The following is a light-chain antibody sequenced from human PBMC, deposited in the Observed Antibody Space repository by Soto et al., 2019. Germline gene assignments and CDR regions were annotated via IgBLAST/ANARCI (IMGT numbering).Light chain of an antibody. Sequence: QSALTQPASVSGSPGQSITISCTGTSSDVGRYNYVSWYQHHPGKAPKLVMFEVSNRPSGVSNRFSGSKSDNTASLTISGLQAKDEADYYCSSYTSSTTPVIFGGGTKLTVL. CDR2: EVS. CDR3: SSYTSSTTPVI. J-gene: IGLJ2*01. V-gene: IGLV2-14*01. CDR1: SSDVGRYNY.